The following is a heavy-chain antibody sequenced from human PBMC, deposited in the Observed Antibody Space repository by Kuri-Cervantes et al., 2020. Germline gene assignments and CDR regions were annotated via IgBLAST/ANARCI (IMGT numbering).Heavy chain of an antibody. V-gene: IGHV3-23*01. CDR2: ITTSSGIT. CDR3: TKRVLYVVATDN. D-gene: IGHD5-12*01. J-gene: IGHJ4*02. Sequence: GESLKISCAASGFTFSSYAMHWVRQAPGKGLEWVSSITTSSGITYYADSVKGRFTISRDNSQNTLYLQMHSLRAEDTAVYYCTKRVLYVVATDNWGPGTLVTVSS. CDR1: GFTFSSYA.